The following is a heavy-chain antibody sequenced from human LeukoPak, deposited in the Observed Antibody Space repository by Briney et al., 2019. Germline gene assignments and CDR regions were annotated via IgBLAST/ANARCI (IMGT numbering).Heavy chain of an antibody. D-gene: IGHD3-10*01. CDR3: ARDALTGYLDH. CDR1: GFTFSNYG. CDR2: IWYDGSKA. J-gene: IGHJ4*02. V-gene: IGHV3-33*01. Sequence: GGSLRLSCAASGFTFSNYGMQWARQAPGKGLQWVAVIWYDGSKANYADSVKGRFTISRDNPMNTLFLQMDSLRAEDTAVYYCARDALTGYLDHWGQGTLVTASS.